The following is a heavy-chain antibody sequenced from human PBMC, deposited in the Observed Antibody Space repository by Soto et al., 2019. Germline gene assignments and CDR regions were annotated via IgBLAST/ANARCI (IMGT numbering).Heavy chain of an antibody. CDR1: GFTFDDYA. V-gene: IGHV3-9*01. D-gene: IGHD1-26*01. CDR2: ISWNSGSI. J-gene: IGHJ3*02. CDR3: AKGATNYGGPHAFDI. Sequence: PGGSLRLSCAASGFTFDDYAMHWVRQAPGKGLEWVSGISWNSGSIGYADSVKGRFTISRDNAKNSLYLQMNSLRAEDTALYYCAKGATNYGGPHAFDIWGQGTMVTVSS.